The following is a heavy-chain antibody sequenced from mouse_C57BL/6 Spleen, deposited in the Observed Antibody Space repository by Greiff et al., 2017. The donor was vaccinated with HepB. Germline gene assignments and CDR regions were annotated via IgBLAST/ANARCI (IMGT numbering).Heavy chain of an antibody. CDR2: IHPNSGST. Sequence: VQLQQPGAELVKPGASVKLSCKASGYTFTSYWMHWVKQRPGQGLEWIGMIHPNSGSTNYNEKFKSKATLTVDKSSSTAYMQLSSLTSEDSAVYYCARYGIWGYFDVWGTGTTVTVSS. V-gene: IGHV1-64*01. D-gene: IGHD2-1*01. J-gene: IGHJ1*03. CDR1: GYTFTSYW. CDR3: ARYGIWGYFDV.